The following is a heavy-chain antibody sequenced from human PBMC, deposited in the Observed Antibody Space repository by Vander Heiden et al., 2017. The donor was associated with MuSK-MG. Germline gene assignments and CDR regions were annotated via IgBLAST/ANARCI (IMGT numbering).Heavy chain of an antibody. Sequence: QVQLVQPGTEVKKPGASVKLSCEASGSPFTAYYTHWVRQAPRHGLEWMGCMNPKSGATNYAQNFQGRVTMTSDTSLNTAYMELNTLTSDDTAMYYCSTHGSGTYYYAFNYWGRGTLVTVAS. D-gene: IGHD1-26*01. J-gene: IGHJ4*02. CDR3: STHGSGTYYYAFNY. CDR2: MNPKSGAT. V-gene: IGHV1-2*02. CDR1: GSPFTAYY.